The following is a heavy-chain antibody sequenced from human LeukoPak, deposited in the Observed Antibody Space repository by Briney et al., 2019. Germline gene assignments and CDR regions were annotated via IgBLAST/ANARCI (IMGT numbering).Heavy chain of an antibody. V-gene: IGHV3-66*02. CDR1: GFSVSNNY. Sequence: GSLRLSCVVSGFSVSNNYIIWVRQAPGNGLERVSVIYGDGRTSHSASVRGRFTISRDNSKNTLYLQMNSLRAEDTAVYYCARDTIQLWLVPQPYYYYYGMDVWGQGTTVTVSS. D-gene: IGHD5-18*01. J-gene: IGHJ6*02. CDR2: IYGDGRT. CDR3: ARDTIQLWLVPQPYYYYYGMDV.